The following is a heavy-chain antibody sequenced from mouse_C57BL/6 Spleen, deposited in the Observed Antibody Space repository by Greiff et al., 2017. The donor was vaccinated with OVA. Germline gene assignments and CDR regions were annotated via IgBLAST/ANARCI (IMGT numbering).Heavy chain of an antibody. V-gene: IGHV1-82*01. CDR2: IYPGDGDT. D-gene: IGHD1-1*01. CDR3: ARRGYYGSSYDFDY. Sequence: LVESGPELVKPGASVKISCKASGYAFSSSWMNWVKQRPGKGLEWIGRIYPGDGDTNYNGKFKGKATLTADKSSSTAYMQLSSLTSEDSAVYFCARRGYYGSSYDFDYWGQGTTLTVSS. J-gene: IGHJ2*01. CDR1: GYAFSSSW.